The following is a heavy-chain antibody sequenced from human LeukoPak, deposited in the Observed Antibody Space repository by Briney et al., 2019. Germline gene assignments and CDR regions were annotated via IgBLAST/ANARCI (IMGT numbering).Heavy chain of an antibody. CDR2: ISPHNSNT. CDR3: ARSHSGSLRAPFDQ. D-gene: IGHD3-22*01. CDR1: GYILTNFG. J-gene: IGHJ4*02. V-gene: IGHV1-18*01. Sequence: ASVKVSCKASGYILTNFGISWVRQAPGQGLEWMGWISPHNSNTKYAQKFQGRVTMTTDTSTSTAYMDLRSLRYDDTAVYYCARSHSGSLRAPFDQWGQGTLVTVSS.